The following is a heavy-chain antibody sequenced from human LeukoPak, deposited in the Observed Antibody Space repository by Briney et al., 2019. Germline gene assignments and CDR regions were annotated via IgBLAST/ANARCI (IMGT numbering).Heavy chain of an antibody. CDR1: GYTFTSSSYD. CDR3: ARAMSESPQAPDY. D-gene: IGHD3-3*01. Sequence: ASVKVSCKASGYTFTSSSYDINWVRQATGQGPEWMGWMNPKSGKTGYAQKFQGRVTMTRNTSISTAYMELSSLRSEDTAVYYCARAMSESPQAPDYWGQGTLVTVSS. J-gene: IGHJ4*02. CDR2: MNPKSGKT. V-gene: IGHV1-8*01.